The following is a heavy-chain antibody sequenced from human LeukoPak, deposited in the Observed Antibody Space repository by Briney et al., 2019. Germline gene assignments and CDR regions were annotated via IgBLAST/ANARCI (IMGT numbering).Heavy chain of an antibody. CDR1: GGSISSYY. CDR3: ARLQDYYDSSGYRGSSWFDP. J-gene: IGHJ5*02. Sequence: SETLSLTCTVSGGSISSYYWSWIRQPPGKGLEWIGYIYYSGSTNYNPSLKSRVTISVDTSKNQFSLKLSSVTAADTAVYYCARLQDYYDSSGYRGSSWFDPWGQGTLVTVSS. CDR2: IYYSGST. D-gene: IGHD3-22*01. V-gene: IGHV4-59*08.